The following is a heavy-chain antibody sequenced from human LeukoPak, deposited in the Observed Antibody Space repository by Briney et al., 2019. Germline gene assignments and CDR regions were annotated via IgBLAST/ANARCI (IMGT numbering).Heavy chain of an antibody. J-gene: IGHJ4*02. Sequence: ASVKVSCKASGYIFSGYYMHWVRQAPGQRLEWMGRINPSSGDTNYAQKFQGRVTMTRDKFFSTAYMELRRLRSDGTAVYYCARASGWYYDYWGQGTLVTVSS. V-gene: IGHV1-2*06. CDR3: ARASGWYYDY. CDR1: GYIFSGYY. D-gene: IGHD6-19*01. CDR2: INPSSGDT.